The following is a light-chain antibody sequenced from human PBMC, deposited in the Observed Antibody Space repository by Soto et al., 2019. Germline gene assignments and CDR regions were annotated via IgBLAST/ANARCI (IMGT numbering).Light chain of an antibody. CDR2: GGS. V-gene: IGKV1-39*01. Sequence: DIQMTQSPSSLSASVVDRVTLTCRASPSISSYLNWYQQKPGKAPNLLIHGGSILQSGVPPRFSGGGGGTDFTLTISSLQPEDFASYYCQQIYTIPLTFGGGTKVDIK. CDR3: QQIYTIPLT. CDR1: PSISSY. J-gene: IGKJ4*01.